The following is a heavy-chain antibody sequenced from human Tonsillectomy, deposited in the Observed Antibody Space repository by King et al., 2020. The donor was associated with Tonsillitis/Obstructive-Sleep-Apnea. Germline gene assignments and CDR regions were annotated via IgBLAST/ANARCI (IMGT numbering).Heavy chain of an antibody. J-gene: IGHJ6*03. D-gene: IGHD3-3*01. CDR1: GFTFDDYA. Sequence: VQLVESGGALVQPGRSLRLSCAASGFTFDDYAMHWVRQAPGKGLEWVSGISWNSGDIGYADSVKGRFTISRDNAKNPLYLQMNSLRAEDTALYYCAKDTGRFLTPYMDVWGKGTTVTVSS. CDR3: AKDTGRFLTPYMDV. V-gene: IGHV3-9*01. CDR2: ISWNSGDI.